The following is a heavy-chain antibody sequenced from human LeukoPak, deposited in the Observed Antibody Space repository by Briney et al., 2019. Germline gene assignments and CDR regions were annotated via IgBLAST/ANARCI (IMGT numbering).Heavy chain of an antibody. CDR1: GYTFTSYG. CDR3: ARVPQMYYYGSKTFDP. D-gene: IGHD3-10*01. V-gene: IGHV1-18*01. Sequence: RASVKVSCKASGYTFTSYGISWVRQAPGQGLELMGWISAYNNNTNYAQKLQGRVTMTTDTSTSTAYMELRSLRSDDTAVYYCARVPQMYYYGSKTFDPWGQGTLVTVSS. CDR2: ISAYNNNT. J-gene: IGHJ5*02.